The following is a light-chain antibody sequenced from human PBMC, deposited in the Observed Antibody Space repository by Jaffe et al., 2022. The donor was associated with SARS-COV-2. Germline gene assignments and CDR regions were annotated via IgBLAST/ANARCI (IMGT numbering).Light chain of an antibody. Sequence: EIVLTQSPGTLSLSPGERATLSCRASQSVSGRYLAWYQQKRGQAPRLLIYGATTRAAGIPDRISGSGSGTDFTLTISRLEPEDFAVYHCQQYGNSPYTFGQGTKLEIK. V-gene: IGKV3-20*01. CDR1: QSVSGRY. CDR2: GAT. CDR3: QQYGNSPYT. J-gene: IGKJ2*01.